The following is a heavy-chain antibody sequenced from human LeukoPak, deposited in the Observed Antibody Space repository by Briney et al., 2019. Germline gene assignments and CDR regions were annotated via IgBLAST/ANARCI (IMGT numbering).Heavy chain of an antibody. V-gene: IGHV3-64*02. CDR2: ISSSGRST. J-gene: IGHJ3*01. CDR1: GFTVSSNY. CDR3: ARFVSSGPL. D-gene: IGHD3-22*01. Sequence: GGSLRLSCAASGFTVSSNYMSWVRQAPGKGLECVSAISSSGRSTYYADSVKGRFIISRDNSNNTLYLQMGSLKPEDMAVYYCARFVSSGPLWGQGTMVTVSS.